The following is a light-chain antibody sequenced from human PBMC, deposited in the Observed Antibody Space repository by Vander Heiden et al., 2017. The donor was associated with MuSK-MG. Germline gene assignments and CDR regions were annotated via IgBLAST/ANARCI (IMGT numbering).Light chain of an antibody. CDR3: QQYGSSPFT. Sequence: EIVLTQSPGTLSLSPGERATLSCRASQSVSSSYLAWYQQKPGQAPRLLISGASTRATGIPDRFSGSGSGTDFTLTISRLEPEDFAVYYCQQYGSSPFTFGPGTKVDIK. J-gene: IGKJ3*01. CDR2: GAS. CDR1: QSVSSSY. V-gene: IGKV3-20*01.